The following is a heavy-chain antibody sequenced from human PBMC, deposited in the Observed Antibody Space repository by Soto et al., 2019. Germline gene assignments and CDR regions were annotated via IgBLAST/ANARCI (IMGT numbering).Heavy chain of an antibody. D-gene: IGHD3-10*01. CDR2: IYWDDDK. J-gene: IGHJ6*02. V-gene: IGHV2-5*02. Sequence: QITLKESGPTLVKPTQTLTLTCTFSGFSLTTTGVGVGWIRQPPGKALEWLALIYWDDDKRYSPPLRSRLTITKDTYKNQVVLTMTNMDPVEKATYYCAHRRGITMSRGVYYYYGIDVWGQGTTVTVSS. CDR1: GFSLTTTGVG. CDR3: AHRRGITMSRGVYYYYGIDV.